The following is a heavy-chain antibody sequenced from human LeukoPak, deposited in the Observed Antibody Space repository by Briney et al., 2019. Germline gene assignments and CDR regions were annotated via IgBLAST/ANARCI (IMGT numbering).Heavy chain of an antibody. CDR1: GYSFTTYG. CDR2: IVPIFGTA. V-gene: IGHV1-69*06. CDR3: ARDRGYCSGGSCSYMDV. Sequence: SVKVSCKASGYSFTTYGIDWVRQAPGQGLEWMGGIVPIFGTANYAQKFQGRVTITADKSTSTAYMELSSLRSEDTAVYYCARDRGYCSGGSCSYMDVWGKGTTVTVSS. D-gene: IGHD2-15*01. J-gene: IGHJ6*03.